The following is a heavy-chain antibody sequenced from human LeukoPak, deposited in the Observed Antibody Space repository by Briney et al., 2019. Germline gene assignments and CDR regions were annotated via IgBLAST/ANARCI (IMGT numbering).Heavy chain of an antibody. Sequence: SETLSLTCTVSGGSISTYYWSWIRQPPGTGLEWIGNIYNSGSTNYNPSLKSRVTISVDTSKNQFSLKVSSVTAADTAIYYCAGGTYYYFDYWGQGTLVTVSS. CDR3: AGGTYYYFDY. CDR1: GGSISTYY. D-gene: IGHD1-26*01. J-gene: IGHJ4*02. V-gene: IGHV4-59*01. CDR2: IYNSGST.